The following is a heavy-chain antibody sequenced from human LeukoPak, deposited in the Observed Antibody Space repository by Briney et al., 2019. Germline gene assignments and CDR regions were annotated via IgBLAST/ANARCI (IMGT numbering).Heavy chain of an antibody. Sequence: ASVKVSCKASGGTFSSYAISWVRQAPGQGLEWMGGIIPIFGTANYAQKLQGRVTITADKSTSTAYMELSSLRSEDTAVYYCARSIVGATGWIDYWGQGTLVTVSS. CDR3: ARSIVGATGWIDY. CDR2: IIPIFGTA. CDR1: GGTFSSYA. V-gene: IGHV1-69*06. J-gene: IGHJ4*02. D-gene: IGHD1-26*01.